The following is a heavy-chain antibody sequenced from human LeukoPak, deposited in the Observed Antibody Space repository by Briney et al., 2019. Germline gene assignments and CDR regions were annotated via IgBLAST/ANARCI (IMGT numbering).Heavy chain of an antibody. CDR1: GYTFTGYY. CDR3: ARGTPGYSSNWFDP. D-gene: IGHD6-13*01. J-gene: IGHJ5*02. Sequence: ASVKVSCKASGYTFTGYYIHWVRQAPGQGLEWMGWINPNSGGTNCAQKFQGRVTMTRDTSISTAYMELSRLRSDDTAVYYCARGTPGYSSNWFDPWGQGTLVTVSS. CDR2: INPNSGGT. V-gene: IGHV1-2*02.